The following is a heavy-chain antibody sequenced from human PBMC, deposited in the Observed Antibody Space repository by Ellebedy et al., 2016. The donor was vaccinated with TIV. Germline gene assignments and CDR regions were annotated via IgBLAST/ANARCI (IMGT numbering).Heavy chain of an antibody. J-gene: IGHJ4*02. Sequence: PGGSLRLSCVVPGFTFSSHGMHWVRQAPGKGLEWVAVIWDDGSKKKSADSVKGRFTISRDNSKNTLYLQMNSLRVEDTAVYYCARDPPADRLSTWGWGQGTLVTVSS. D-gene: IGHD2/OR15-2a*01. CDR2: IWDDGSKK. CDR1: GFTFSSHG. CDR3: ARDPPADRLSTWG. V-gene: IGHV3-33*01.